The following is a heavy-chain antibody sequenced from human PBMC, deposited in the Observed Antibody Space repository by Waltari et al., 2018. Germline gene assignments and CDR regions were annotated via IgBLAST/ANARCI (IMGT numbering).Heavy chain of an antibody. J-gene: IGHJ4*02. V-gene: IGHV4-4*07. D-gene: IGHD3-22*01. CDR3: ARGYYYDSSGYSPSYFDY. Sequence: QVQLQESGPGLVKPSETLSLTCTVSGGSISSYYWSWIRQPAGTGLEWIGRIYTSGSTNYNPSLKSRVTMSVDTSKNQFSLKLSSVTAADTAVYYCARGYYYDSSGYSPSYFDYWGQGTLVTVSS. CDR1: GGSISSYY. CDR2: IYTSGST.